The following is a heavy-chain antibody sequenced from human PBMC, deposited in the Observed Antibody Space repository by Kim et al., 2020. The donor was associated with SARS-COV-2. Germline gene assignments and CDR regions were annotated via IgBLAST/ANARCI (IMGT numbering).Heavy chain of an antibody. CDR1: GGSFNNYF. CDR2: IYHSGST. CDR3: VRGRGYYDTSGYTWFDP. J-gene: IGHJ5*02. V-gene: IGHV4-34*01. D-gene: IGHD3-22*01. Sequence: SETLSLTCVVYGGSFNNYFWNWIRQTPGKGLEWIGEIYHSGSTNYNPSLKSRVTISLATSKNQFSLKLTSVTAADTAVYFCVRGRGYYDTSGYTWFDPWGQGTLVTVSS.